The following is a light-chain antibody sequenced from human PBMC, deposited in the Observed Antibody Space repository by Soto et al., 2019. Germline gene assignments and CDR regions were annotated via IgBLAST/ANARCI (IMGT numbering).Light chain of an antibody. J-gene: IGKJ2*01. CDR3: QQYNDSPPYT. CDR2: DAS. V-gene: IGKV3-15*01. Sequence: EIVMTQSPATLSVSPGERATLFCRASQSVRSNLAWYQQKPGQPPRLLIYDASTRATAIPARFSGSASGTEFTLTISSLQSEDFAVYYCQQYNDSPPYTFGQGTRLEIK. CDR1: QSVRSN.